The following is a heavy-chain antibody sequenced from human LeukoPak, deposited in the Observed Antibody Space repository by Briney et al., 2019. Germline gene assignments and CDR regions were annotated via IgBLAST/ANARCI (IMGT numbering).Heavy chain of an antibody. CDR2: INPSGGST. Sequence: GSVKVSCKASGYTFTSYYIHWVRQAPGQGLEWMGMINPSGGSTTYAQKFQGRVTLTRDTSPSTVSLEVSSLRSEDTAVYFCARDLRRDVYNRDWYFDLWGRGTLVTVSS. J-gene: IGHJ2*01. CDR1: GYTFTSYY. D-gene: IGHD5-24*01. V-gene: IGHV1-46*01. CDR3: ARDLRRDVYNRDWYFDL.